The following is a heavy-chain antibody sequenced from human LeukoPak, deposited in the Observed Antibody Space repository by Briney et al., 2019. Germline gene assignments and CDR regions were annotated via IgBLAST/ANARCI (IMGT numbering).Heavy chain of an antibody. J-gene: IGHJ4*02. CDR3: AASIGTAAGTLDY. Sequence: GESLKISCMASGYSFTTYWIGRVRQMPGKGLEWMGITYPGDSDTRYSPSFQGQVTISADKSISTAYLQWSSLKASDTAKYYCAASIGTAAGTLDYWGQGTLVTVSS. D-gene: IGHD6-13*01. CDR1: GYSFTTYW. CDR2: TYPGDSDT. V-gene: IGHV5-51*01.